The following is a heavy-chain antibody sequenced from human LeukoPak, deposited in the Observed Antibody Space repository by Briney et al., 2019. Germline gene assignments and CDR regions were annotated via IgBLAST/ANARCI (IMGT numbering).Heavy chain of an antibody. V-gene: IGHV3-23*01. CDR1: GFTFSDYA. Sequence: GGSLRLSCAASGFTFSDYAMTWVRQAPGKGLEWVSVISGTGGTTYYADSVQGQFTVSRDNSQNTLYLQMNTLRADDTAVYYCAKGSSRGTTLTWFDPWGQGTLVTVSS. J-gene: IGHJ5*02. D-gene: IGHD4-17*01. CDR2: ISGTGGTT. CDR3: AKGSSRGTTLTWFDP.